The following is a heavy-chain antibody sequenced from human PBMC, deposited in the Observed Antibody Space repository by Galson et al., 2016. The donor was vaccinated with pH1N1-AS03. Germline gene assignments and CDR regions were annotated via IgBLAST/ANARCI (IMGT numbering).Heavy chain of an antibody. CDR1: GFSFSTFW. CDR3: VKERGTVITSNTFDI. V-gene: IGHV3-9*01. D-gene: IGHD4-17*01. Sequence: SLRLSCAASGFSFSTFWMTWVRQAPGKGLEWVSRISWNSAAIDYADSVQGRFTISRDNAKNSLYLQMDGLTADDTALYYCVKERGTVITSNTFDIWGQGTMVTVSS. CDR2: ISWNSAAI. J-gene: IGHJ3*02.